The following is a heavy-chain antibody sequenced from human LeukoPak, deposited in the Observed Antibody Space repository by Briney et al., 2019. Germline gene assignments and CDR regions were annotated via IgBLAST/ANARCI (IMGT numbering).Heavy chain of an antibody. J-gene: IGHJ3*02. V-gene: IGHV3-23*01. CDR2: ISGSGGST. Sequence: GGSQRLSCAASGFTFISYAMGWVRQAPGKGLEWVSAISGSGGSTYYADSVKGRFTFSRDNSKNTLYLQMNSLRAEDTAVYYCAKDWDYGDYSGPFDIWGQGTMVTVSS. CDR1: GFTFISYA. D-gene: IGHD4-17*01. CDR3: AKDWDYGDYSGPFDI.